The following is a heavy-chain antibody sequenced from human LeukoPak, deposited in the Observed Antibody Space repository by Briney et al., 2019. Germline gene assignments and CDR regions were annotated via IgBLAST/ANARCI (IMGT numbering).Heavy chain of an antibody. V-gene: IGHV4-59*01. Sequence: SETLSLTCTVSGGSISSYYWSWIRQPPGKGLERIGYIYYSGSTNYNPSLKSRVTISVDTSKNQFSLKLSSVTAADTAVYYCARADGYCSGGSCYSAAYYYMDVWGKGTTVTVSS. J-gene: IGHJ6*03. CDR2: IYYSGST. CDR3: ARADGYCSGGSCYSAAYYYMDV. D-gene: IGHD2-15*01. CDR1: GGSISSYY.